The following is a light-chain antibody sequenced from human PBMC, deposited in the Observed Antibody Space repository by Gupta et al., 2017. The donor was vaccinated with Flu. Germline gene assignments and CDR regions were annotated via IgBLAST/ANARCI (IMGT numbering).Light chain of an antibody. CDR3: SSYTSSSTRV. CDR1: SRDVDGYNY. CDR2: EVS. V-gene: IGLV2-14*01. J-gene: IGLJ3*02. Sequence: QPALTQPASVSGSPGQSITISCPGTSRDVDGYNYVSWYQQHPDKAPKLMIYEVSNRPSGVSNRFSGSKSGNTASLTIAGLQAEDEADYYCSSYTSSSTRVFGGGTKLTVL.